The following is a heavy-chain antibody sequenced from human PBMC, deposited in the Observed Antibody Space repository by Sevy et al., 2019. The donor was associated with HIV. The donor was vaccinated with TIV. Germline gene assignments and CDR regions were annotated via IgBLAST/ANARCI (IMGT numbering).Heavy chain of an antibody. V-gene: IGHV3-30*04. D-gene: IGHD6-19*01. Sequence: GGSLRLSCAASGFTFSSFAMHWVRQAPGKGLDWVTFISYDGTDNYYADSVKGRFTFASDNVKITLDLQMNSLRPEDTAIYYCARDGVSSGWYRGYYFDNWGQGTLVTVSS. CDR3: ARDGVSSGWYRGYYFDN. J-gene: IGHJ4*02. CDR2: ISYDGTDN. CDR1: GFTFSSFA.